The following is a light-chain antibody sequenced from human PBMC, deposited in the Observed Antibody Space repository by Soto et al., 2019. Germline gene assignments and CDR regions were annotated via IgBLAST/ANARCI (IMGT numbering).Light chain of an antibody. CDR3: SSYTRSSTHV. V-gene: IGLV2-14*01. J-gene: IGLJ1*01. CDR2: EVS. CDR1: SSDVGGYNF. Sequence: QSALTQPASVSGSPGQSITISCTGTSSDVGGYNFVSWYQQHPGKAPKVMIYEVSNRPSGVPDRFSGPKSGNTASLTISGLQAEDEADYYCSSYTRSSTHVFGTGTKLTVL.